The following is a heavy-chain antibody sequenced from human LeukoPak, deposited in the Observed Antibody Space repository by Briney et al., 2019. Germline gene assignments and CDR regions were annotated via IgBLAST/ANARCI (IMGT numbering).Heavy chain of an antibody. J-gene: IGHJ4*02. CDR3: AKDSSGWRRTVDY. CDR1: GFTVSSNY. D-gene: IGHD6-19*01. Sequence: GGSLRLSCAASGFTVSSNYMSWVRQAPGKGLEWVSVIYSGGSTYYADSVKGRFTISRDNSKNTLYLQMNSLRAEDTAVYYCAKDSSGWRRTVDYWGQGTLVTVSS. V-gene: IGHV3-66*01. CDR2: IYSGGST.